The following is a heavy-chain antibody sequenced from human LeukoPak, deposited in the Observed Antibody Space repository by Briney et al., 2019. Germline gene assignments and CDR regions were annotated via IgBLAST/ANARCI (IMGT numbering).Heavy chain of an antibody. J-gene: IGHJ4*02. Sequence: SQTVSLTCGISGDSVSSNSAAWNWIRQSPSRGLEWLGRTYYRSKWYNDYAVSVKSRITINPDTSKNQFSLQLNSVTPEDTAVYYCARAPRYCSGGSCYYFDYWGQGTLVTVSS. D-gene: IGHD2-15*01. CDR1: GDSVSSNSAA. V-gene: IGHV6-1*01. CDR3: ARAPRYCSGGSCYYFDY. CDR2: TYYRSKWYN.